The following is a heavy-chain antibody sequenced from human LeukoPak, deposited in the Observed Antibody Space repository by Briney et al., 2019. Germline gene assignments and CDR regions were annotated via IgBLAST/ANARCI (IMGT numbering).Heavy chain of an antibody. J-gene: IGHJ5*02. Sequence: SETLSLTCTVSGGSISSYYWSWVRQPAGTALEWIGRIYSSGTITYNPSLKSRVTMSVDTSKNQFSLKLNSVTAADTAVYYCARDSGTTGEVKFDPWGQGTLVTVSS. D-gene: IGHD3-10*01. CDR3: ARDSGTTGEVKFDP. V-gene: IGHV4-4*07. CDR2: IYSSGTI. CDR1: GGSISSYY.